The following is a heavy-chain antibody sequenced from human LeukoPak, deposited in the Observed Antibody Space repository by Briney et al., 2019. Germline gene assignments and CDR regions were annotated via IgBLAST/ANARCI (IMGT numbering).Heavy chain of an antibody. CDR3: VRDSYSGSDTAPDY. CDR2: IKQDGSEK. Sequence: GGSLRLSCSASGFTFSNYWKSWVRQAPGKGLEWVANIKQDGSEKYYVDSVKGRFTISRDNAKNSVYLQMNSLRAGDTAMYYCVRDSYSGSDTAPDYWGQGTLVTISS. J-gene: IGHJ4*02. D-gene: IGHD5-12*01. V-gene: IGHV3-7*03. CDR1: GFTFSNYW.